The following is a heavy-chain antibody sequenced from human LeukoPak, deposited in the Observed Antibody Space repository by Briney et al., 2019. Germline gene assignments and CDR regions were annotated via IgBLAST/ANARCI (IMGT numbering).Heavy chain of an antibody. CDR1: GCTFSSYA. CDR2: IIPIFGTA. D-gene: IGHD5-18*01. Sequence: SVTVSCKDSGCTFSSYAINWVRQARGQGLEWMGGIIPIFGTANYAQKFQGRVTITTDESTSTAYMERCSLRSEDTAVYNCARAWVQLWWFDPWGQGTLVTVSS. CDR3: ARAWVQLWWFDP. J-gene: IGHJ5*02. V-gene: IGHV1-69*05.